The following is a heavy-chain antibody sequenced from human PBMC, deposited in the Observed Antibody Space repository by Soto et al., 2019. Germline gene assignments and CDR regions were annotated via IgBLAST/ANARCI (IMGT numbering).Heavy chain of an antibody. CDR3: AAGGGYYYYYMDV. CDR2: IVVGSGNT. Sequence: ASVKVSCKASGFTFTSSAMQWVRQARGQRLEWIGWIVVGSGNTNYAQKFQERVTITRDMSTSTAYMELSSLRSEDTAVYYCAAGGGYYYYYMDVWGKGTTVTVSS. D-gene: IGHD1-26*01. CDR1: GFTFTSSA. J-gene: IGHJ6*03. V-gene: IGHV1-58*02.